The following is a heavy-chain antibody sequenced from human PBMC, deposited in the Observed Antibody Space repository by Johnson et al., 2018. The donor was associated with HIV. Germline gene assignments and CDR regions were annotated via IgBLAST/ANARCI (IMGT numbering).Heavy chain of an antibody. CDR3: AKEGGRITMMVVEPDAFDI. CDR1: GFTFSSYG. Sequence: QVQLVESGGGVVQPGGSLRLSCAASGFTFSSYGMHWVRQAPGKGLEWVAFIRYDGSNKYYADSVKGRFTISRDNSKNTLYLQMNSLRAEDTAVYYCAKEGGRITMMVVEPDAFDIWGQGTMVTVSS. V-gene: IGHV3-30*02. J-gene: IGHJ3*02. CDR2: IRYDGSNK. D-gene: IGHD3-22*01.